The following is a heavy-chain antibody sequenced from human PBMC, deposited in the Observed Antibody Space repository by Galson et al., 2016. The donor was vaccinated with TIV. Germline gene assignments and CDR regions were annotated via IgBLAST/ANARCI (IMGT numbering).Heavy chain of an antibody. CDR2: FSGSPATT. CDR1: GFTFSSYA. Sequence: SLRLSCAASGFTFSSYAMSWVRRTPGKGLEWVSTFSGSPATTYYADSVKGRFTISRDNSKNTLYRPMNSLRAADTAQYYCAKGTLATCSGVRCYYFDSWGQGTLVTVSS. J-gene: IGHJ4*02. D-gene: IGHD2-15*01. V-gene: IGHV3-23*01. CDR3: AKGTLATCSGVRCYYFDS.